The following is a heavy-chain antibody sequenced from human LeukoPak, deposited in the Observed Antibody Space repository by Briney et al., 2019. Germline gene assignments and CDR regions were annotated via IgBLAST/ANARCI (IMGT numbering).Heavy chain of an antibody. V-gene: IGHV4-59*01. CDR3: ARARSSYGRPQPNWVDP. Sequence: PSETLSLTCAVYGVSFRGYYWIWIRHPPGKGLEWIVYIYYSGSTNYNPSLKSRVTISVDTSKNQFSLKLSSVTAADTVVYYCARARSSYGRPQPNWVDPWGQGTLVTVSS. D-gene: IGHD5-18*01. J-gene: IGHJ5*02. CDR2: IYYSGST. CDR1: GVSFRGYY.